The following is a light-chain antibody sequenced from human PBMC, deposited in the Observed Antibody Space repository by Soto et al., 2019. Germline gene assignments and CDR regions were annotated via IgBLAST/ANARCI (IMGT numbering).Light chain of an antibody. J-gene: IGKJ1*01. Sequence: EIVLTQSPATLSLSPGERATLSCRARQSVSSFLVWYQQKPCQAPRLLISDASNRATGIPGRFSGSGSGTDFSRTISSLEPEDFAVYYCQQRSNWPWTFGQGTKVEIK. CDR3: QQRSNWPWT. V-gene: IGKV3-11*01. CDR1: QSVSSF. CDR2: DAS.